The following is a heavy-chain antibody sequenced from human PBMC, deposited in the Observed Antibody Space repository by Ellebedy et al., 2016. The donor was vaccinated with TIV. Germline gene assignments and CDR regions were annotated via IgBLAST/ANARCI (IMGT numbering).Heavy chain of an antibody. CDR2: ISSDGSNK. D-gene: IGHD3-10*01. V-gene: IGHV3-30*03. CDR1: GFTFRGHG. J-gene: IGHJ4*02. Sequence: GGSLRLSXVASGFTFRGHGIYWVRQAPGKGLEWVAVISSDGSNKYYADSVKGRFTISRDNSKNTLYLQMNSLRTDDMAVYYCARGGSSGSSDYWGQGTLVTVSS. CDR3: ARGGSSGSSDY.